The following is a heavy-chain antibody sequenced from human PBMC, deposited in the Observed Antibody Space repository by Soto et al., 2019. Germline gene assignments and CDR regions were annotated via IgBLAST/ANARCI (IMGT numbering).Heavy chain of an antibody. CDR1: GYTFTSYY. V-gene: IGHV1-46*01. Sequence: ASVKVSCKASGYTFTSYYMHWVRQAPGQGLEWMGIINPSGGSTSYAQKFQGRVTMTRDTSTSTVYMELSSLRSEDTAVYYCARARSIAAPGRDAFDIWGQGTMVTV. CDR3: ARARSIAAPGRDAFDI. J-gene: IGHJ3*02. D-gene: IGHD6-6*01. CDR2: INPSGGST.